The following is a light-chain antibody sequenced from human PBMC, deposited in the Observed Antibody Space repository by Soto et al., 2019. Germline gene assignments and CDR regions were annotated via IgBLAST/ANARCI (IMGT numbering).Light chain of an antibody. V-gene: IGLV2-14*01. J-gene: IGLJ2*01. Sequence: QSALTQPASVSGSPGQSITISCTGTSSDVGGYNYVSWYQQHPGKAPKLMIYDVSNRPSGVSNRFSGSKSGNTASLTISWLQAEDEADYYCSSYTSSSILVVFGGGTQLTVL. CDR2: DVS. CDR3: SSYTSSSILVV. CDR1: SSDVGGYNY.